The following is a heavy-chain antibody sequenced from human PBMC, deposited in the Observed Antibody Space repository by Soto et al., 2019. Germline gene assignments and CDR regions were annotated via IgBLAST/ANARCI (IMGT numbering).Heavy chain of an antibody. CDR2: IIPIFGTA. J-gene: IGHJ6*02. CDR3: ARPGDYYDSSGYYTPHDHYYYYGMDV. Sequence: ASVKVSCKASGGTFSSYAISWVRQAPGQGLEWMGGIIPIFGTANYAQKFQGRVTITADESTSTAYMELSSLRSEDTAVYYCARPGDYYDSSGYYTPHDHYYYYGMDVWGQGTTVTVSS. V-gene: IGHV1-69*13. CDR1: GGTFSSYA. D-gene: IGHD3-22*01.